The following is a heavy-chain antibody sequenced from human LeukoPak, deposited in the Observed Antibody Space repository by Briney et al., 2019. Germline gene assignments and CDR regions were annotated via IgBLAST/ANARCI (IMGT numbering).Heavy chain of an antibody. CDR2: ISGSGGST. V-gene: IGHV3-23*01. CDR1: GFTFSSYA. D-gene: IGHD3-22*01. CDR3: AKVSGNSGYRPVDY. J-gene: IGHJ4*02. Sequence: GGSLRLSCAASGFTFSSYAMSWVRQAPGKGLEWVSAISGSGGSTYYADSVKGRFTISRDNSKNTLYLQMNSLRADDTAIYYCAKVSGNSGYRPVDYWGQGTLVTVSS.